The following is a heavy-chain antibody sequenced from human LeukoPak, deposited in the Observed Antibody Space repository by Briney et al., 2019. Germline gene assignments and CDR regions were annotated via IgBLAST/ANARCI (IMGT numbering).Heavy chain of an antibody. D-gene: IGHD4/OR15-4a*01. CDR2: ISSSSSTT. CDR3: ARGYGANFDY. CDR1: GFTFSSYS. V-gene: IGHV3-48*04. J-gene: IGHJ4*02. Sequence: PGGSLRLSCAASGFTFSSYSMNWVRQAPGKGLECVSYISSSSSTTYYADSVKGRFTISRDNANAKNSLYLQMNSLRAEDTAVYYCARGYGANFDYWGQGTLLTVSS.